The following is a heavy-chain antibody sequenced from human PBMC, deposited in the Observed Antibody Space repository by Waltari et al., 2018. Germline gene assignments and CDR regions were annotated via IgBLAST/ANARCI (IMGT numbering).Heavy chain of an antibody. V-gene: IGHV4-4*07. CDR1: DDSISGYY. D-gene: IGHD3-9*01. CDR2: IYSNGNT. Sequence: QVQLQESGPGLVKPSETLPLTCTVFDDSISGYYWNLIRHPAGKGLEWIGRIYSNGNTDYNPSLKSRVSMSVDTSKNQFSLTLNSVTAADTALYYCARGTSGFPFDSWGQGTLVTVSS. J-gene: IGHJ4*02. CDR3: ARGTSGFPFDS.